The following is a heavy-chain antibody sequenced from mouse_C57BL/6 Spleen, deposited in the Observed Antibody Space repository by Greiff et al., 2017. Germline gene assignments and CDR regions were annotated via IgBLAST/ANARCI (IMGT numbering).Heavy chain of an antibody. Sequence: VQLQQSGPELVKPGASVKISCKASGYTFTDYYMNWVKQSHGKSLEWIGDLNPNNGGTSYNQKFKGKATLTVDKSSSTSYMELRSLTSADSAVYYCARSPNWDWFAYWGQGTLVTVSA. D-gene: IGHD4-1*01. J-gene: IGHJ3*01. CDR3: ARSPNWDWFAY. CDR2: LNPNNGGT. CDR1: GYTFTDYY. V-gene: IGHV1-26*01.